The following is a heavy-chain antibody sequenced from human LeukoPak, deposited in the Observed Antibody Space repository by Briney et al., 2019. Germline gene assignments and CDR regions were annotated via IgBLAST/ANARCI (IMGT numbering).Heavy chain of an antibody. CDR1: GGTFISYA. CDR2: IIPIFGTA. J-gene: IGHJ3*02. CDR3: ARMGTTFDSPSPTAFDI. Sequence: ASVKVSCKASGGTFISYAISWVRQAPGQGLEWMGGIIPIFGTANYAQKFQGRVTITADKSTSTAYMELSSLRSEDTAVYYCARMGTTFDSPSPTAFDIWGQGTMVTVSS. D-gene: IGHD3-16*01. V-gene: IGHV1-69*06.